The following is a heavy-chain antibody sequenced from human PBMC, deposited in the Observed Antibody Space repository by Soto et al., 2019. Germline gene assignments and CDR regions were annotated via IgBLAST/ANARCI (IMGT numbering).Heavy chain of an antibody. CDR2: IYTSGST. J-gene: IGHJ4*02. D-gene: IGHD3-22*01. Sequence: SETLSLTCTVSGGSISSYYWSCIRQPSWKGLEWIGRIYTSGSTNYNPSLKSRVTMSVDTSKNQFSLKLSSVTAADTAVYYCARAPYYYDSSGYYHFDYWGQGTLVTVSS. CDR1: GGSISSYY. V-gene: IGHV4-4*07. CDR3: ARAPYYYDSSGYYHFDY.